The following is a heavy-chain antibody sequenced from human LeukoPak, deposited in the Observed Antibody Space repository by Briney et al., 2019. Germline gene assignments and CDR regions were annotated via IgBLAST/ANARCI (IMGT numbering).Heavy chain of an antibody. CDR3: ARVSYGSGSYPHDY. D-gene: IGHD3-10*01. V-gene: IGHV3-66*01. Sequence: GGSLRLSCAASGFTVSSNYMSWVRQAPGKGLEWVSVIYSGGSTYYADSVKGRFTISRDNAKNSLYLQMNSLRAEDTAVYYCARVSYGSGSYPHDYWGQGTLVTVSS. J-gene: IGHJ4*02. CDR1: GFTVSSNY. CDR2: IYSGGST.